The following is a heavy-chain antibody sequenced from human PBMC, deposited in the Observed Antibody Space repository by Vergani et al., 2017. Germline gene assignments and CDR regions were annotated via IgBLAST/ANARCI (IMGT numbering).Heavy chain of an antibody. CDR1: GGSFTSYH. J-gene: IGHJ6*03. CDR2: IDHTGRP. D-gene: IGHD2-8*01. CDR3: ARVDAESNGRLYYYYYMDV. Sequence: QVQLQQWGGGLLKPSETLSLTCVVNGGSFTSYHWTWIRQSPGEGLEWVGDIDHTGRPDYNPALKSRLTMSVDKSRNQFSLTLNSVTATDTAIYFCARVDAESNGRLYYYYYMDVWGQGTAVTVS. V-gene: IGHV4-34*01.